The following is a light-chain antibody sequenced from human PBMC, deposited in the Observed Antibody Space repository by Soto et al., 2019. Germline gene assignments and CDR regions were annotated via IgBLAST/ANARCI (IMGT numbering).Light chain of an antibody. V-gene: IGKV1-5*01. CDR2: DAS. J-gene: IGKJ1*01. CDR3: QDHNRYSQT. CDR1: QSIRYY. Sequence: DIQLTQSPPTLSSSVGDRVTITCRASQSIRYYLAWYQQMPGKAPNLLIYDASSLQSGVPSRFSGSGSGTEFTLTISSLQHDDLATYFCQDHNRYSQTFGQGTKVEIK.